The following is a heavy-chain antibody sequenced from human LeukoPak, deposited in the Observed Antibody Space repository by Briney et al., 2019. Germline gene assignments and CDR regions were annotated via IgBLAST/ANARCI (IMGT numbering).Heavy chain of an antibody. J-gene: IGHJ4*02. Sequence: SETLSLTCTVSGGSISSGSYYWSWIRQPAGKGLEWIGRIYTSGSTNYNPSLKSRVTISVDTSKNQFSLKLSSVTAADTAVYYCARGRYQLLGGYYFDYWGQGTLVTVSS. D-gene: IGHD2-2*01. CDR2: IYTSGST. V-gene: IGHV4-61*02. CDR1: GGSISSGSYY. CDR3: ARGRYQLLGGYYFDY.